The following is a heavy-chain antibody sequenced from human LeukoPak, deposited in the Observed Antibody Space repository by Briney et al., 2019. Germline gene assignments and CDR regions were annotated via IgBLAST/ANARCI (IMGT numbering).Heavy chain of an antibody. CDR1: GYSISRGYY. CDR3: ASTHCSGGSGYDY. CDR2: IYHSGST. Sequence: SETLSLTCTVSGYSISRGYYWGWIRQPPGKGLEWIGSIYHSGSTYYNPSLKSRVTISVDTSKNQFSLKLSSVTAADTAVYYCASTHCSGGSGYDYWGQGTLVTVSS. J-gene: IGHJ4*02. V-gene: IGHV4-38-2*02. D-gene: IGHD2-15*01.